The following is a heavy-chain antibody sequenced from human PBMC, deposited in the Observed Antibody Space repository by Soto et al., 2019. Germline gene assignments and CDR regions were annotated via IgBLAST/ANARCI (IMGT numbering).Heavy chain of an antibody. CDR3: ARGSGWDAMDY. J-gene: IGHJ4*02. CDR2: NHHSGIT. D-gene: IGHD6-19*01. V-gene: IGHV4-4*02. CDR1: GASIIAEQR. Sequence: QMQLQGSGPGLVKPSETLSLPCAVSGASIIAEQRWPWVRQTPGKGLEWIGANHHSGITRTNPSHRSRDTISGEKSRNQFFHNPNPVTAADRAGYDCARGSGWDAMDYWGQGTQVIVS.